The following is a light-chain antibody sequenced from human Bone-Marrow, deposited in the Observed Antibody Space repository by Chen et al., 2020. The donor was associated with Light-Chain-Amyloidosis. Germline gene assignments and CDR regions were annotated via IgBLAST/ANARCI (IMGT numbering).Light chain of an antibody. CDR3: TSHAGANAFYV. CDR1: SSDVGAYNY. J-gene: IGLJ1*01. V-gene: IGLV2-8*01. CDR2: EVS. Sequence: QSALPQPPSASGSPGQSVTISCTGPSSDVGAYNYVSWYQQHPGKAPKLMIYEVSQRPSGVPDRFSGSKSGNTASLTVSGLQADDEADYYCTSHAGANAFYVFGTGTKVTVL.